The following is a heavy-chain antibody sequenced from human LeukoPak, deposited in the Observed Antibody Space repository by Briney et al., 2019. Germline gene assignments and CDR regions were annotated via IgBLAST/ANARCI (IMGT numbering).Heavy chain of an antibody. CDR3: ARDYADYDFWSGYPL. CDR2: ISSSGSTI. Sequence: PGGPLRLSCAASGFTFSSYAMSWIRQAPGKGLEWVSYISSSGSTIYYADSAKGRFTISRDNAKNSLYLQMNSLRAEDTAVYYCARDYADYDFWSGYPLWGQGTLVTVSS. J-gene: IGHJ4*02. V-gene: IGHV3-11*01. CDR1: GFTFSSYA. D-gene: IGHD3-3*01.